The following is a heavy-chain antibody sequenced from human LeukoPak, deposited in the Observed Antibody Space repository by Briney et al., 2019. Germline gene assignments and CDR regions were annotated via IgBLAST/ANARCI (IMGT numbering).Heavy chain of an antibody. CDR1: GDSVSSNNGA. CDR3: ARDVGTSGWHTFDY. Sequence: SQTLSLTCAIPGDSVSSNNGAWNWIRQSPSRGLEWLGRTYYRSKWYNDFAPSMQGRITINPDTSKNQFSLQLYSVTPEDTAVYYCARDVGTSGWHTFDYWGQGTLVTVSS. D-gene: IGHD6-19*01. J-gene: IGHJ4*02. V-gene: IGHV6-1*01. CDR2: TYYRSKWYN.